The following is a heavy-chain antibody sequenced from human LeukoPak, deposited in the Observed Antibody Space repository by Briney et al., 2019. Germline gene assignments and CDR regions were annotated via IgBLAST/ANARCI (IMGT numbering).Heavy chain of an antibody. Sequence: MTSETLSLTCAVSGGSISSSNWWSWVRQPPGKGLEWIGEIYHSGSTNYNPSLKSRVTISVDKSKNQFSLKLSSVTAADTAVYYCATRDGWQGWFDPWGQGTLVTVSS. V-gene: IGHV4-4*02. D-gene: IGHD2-15*01. CDR1: GGSISSSNW. CDR3: ATRDGWQGWFDP. CDR2: IYHSGST. J-gene: IGHJ5*02.